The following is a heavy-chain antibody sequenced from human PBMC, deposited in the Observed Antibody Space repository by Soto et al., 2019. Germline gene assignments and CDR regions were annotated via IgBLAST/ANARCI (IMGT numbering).Heavy chain of an antibody. D-gene: IGHD3-22*01. CDR2: IYPGDSDP. CDR3: ARTYYYDSSGFQLDY. J-gene: IGHJ4*02. Sequence: GESLKISCKGSGYSFTSYWIGWVRQMPGKGLEWMGIIYPGDSDPRYSPSFQGQVTISADKSISTAYLQWSSLKASDTAMYYCARTYYYDSSGFQLDYWGQGTLVTVSS. V-gene: IGHV5-51*01. CDR1: GYSFTSYW.